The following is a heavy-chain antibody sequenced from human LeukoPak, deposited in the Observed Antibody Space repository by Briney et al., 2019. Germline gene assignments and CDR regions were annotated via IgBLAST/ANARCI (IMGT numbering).Heavy chain of an antibody. Sequence: PGGSLRLSCAASGFTFSSYWMNWARQAPGKGLEWVASINHNGNVNYYVDSVKGRFTSSRDNAKNSLYLQMNRLRVEDTAVYYCARGYWNFGLWGRGTQVTVSS. J-gene: IGHJ2*01. CDR2: INHNGNVN. CDR3: ARGYWNFGL. V-gene: IGHV3-7*01. CDR1: GFTFSSYW.